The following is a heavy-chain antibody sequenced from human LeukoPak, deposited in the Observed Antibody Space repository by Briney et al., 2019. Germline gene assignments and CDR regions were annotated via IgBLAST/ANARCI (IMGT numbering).Heavy chain of an antibody. V-gene: IGHV5-51*01. D-gene: IGHD2-2*01. Sequence: GVSLQISCKGSGYSFTSYWIGWARPMPGKGLEWMGIIYPGDSDTRYRPSFQGQVTISADKSISTAYLQWSSLKASDTALYYCARTYCSSTSCLIFQHWGQGTLVTVSS. J-gene: IGHJ1*01. CDR1: GYSFTSYW. CDR3: ARTYCSSTSCLIFQH. CDR2: IYPGDSDT.